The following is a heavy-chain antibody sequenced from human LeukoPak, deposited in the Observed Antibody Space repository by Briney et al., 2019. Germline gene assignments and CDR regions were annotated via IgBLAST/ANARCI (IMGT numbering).Heavy chain of an antibody. J-gene: IGHJ6*02. CDR3: AKEEYSGGDAARYGMDV. V-gene: IGHV3-43*02. D-gene: IGHD1-26*01. CDR2: ICGNGGST. Sequence: GGSLRLSCAASGFTFSDYSLYWVRQAPGKGLEWVSLICGNGGSTYYADSVKGRFTISRDNSKNSLYLQMNSLRTEDTALYYCAKEEYSGGDAARYGMDVWGQGTTVTVSS. CDR1: GFTFSDYS.